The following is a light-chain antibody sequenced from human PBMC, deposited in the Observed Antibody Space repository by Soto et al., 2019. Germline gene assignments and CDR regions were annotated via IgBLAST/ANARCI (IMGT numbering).Light chain of an antibody. CDR2: GAS. J-gene: IGKJ5*01. CDR1: QSVSSSY. Sequence: EIVLTQSPGTLSLSPGERATLSCRASQSVSSSYLAWYQQKPGQAPRLLIYGASSRATGIPDRFSGSGSGTDFTLTISRLEPEDDAVNYCHLYRSSPPITFGQGTRLEIK. V-gene: IGKV3-20*01. CDR3: HLYRSSPPIT.